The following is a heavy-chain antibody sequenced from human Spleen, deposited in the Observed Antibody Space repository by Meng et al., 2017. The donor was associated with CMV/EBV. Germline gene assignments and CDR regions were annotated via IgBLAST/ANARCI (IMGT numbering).Heavy chain of an antibody. Sequence: GESLKISCAASGFTFSSYWMSWVRQAPGKGLEWVANIKQDGSEKYYVDSVKGRFTISRDNAKNSLSLQMNSLRAEDTAVYYCATEKPMWIDSDYYGMDFGGQGTTVTVSS. V-gene: IGHV3-7*03. D-gene: IGHD5-12*01. CDR1: GFTFSSYW. CDR2: IKQDGSEK. J-gene: IGHJ6*01. CDR3: ATEKPMWIDSDYYGMDF.